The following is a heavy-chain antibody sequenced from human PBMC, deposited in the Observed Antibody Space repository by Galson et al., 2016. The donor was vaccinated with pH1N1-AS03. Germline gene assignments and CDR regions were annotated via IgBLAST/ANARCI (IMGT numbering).Heavy chain of an antibody. CDR2: ISFTSDYR. D-gene: IGHD2-21*01. CDR1: GFSISSGA. CDR3: ARARGGEDAWSQDV. Sequence: SLRLSCAVSGFSISSGAMTWVRQAPGKGLEWVAYISFTSDYRHYADSVKGRFTISRDNAKDSLYLQMDSPRVEDTAVYYCARARGGEDAWSQDVWGQGTTVTVSS. J-gene: IGHJ6*02. V-gene: IGHV3-21*05.